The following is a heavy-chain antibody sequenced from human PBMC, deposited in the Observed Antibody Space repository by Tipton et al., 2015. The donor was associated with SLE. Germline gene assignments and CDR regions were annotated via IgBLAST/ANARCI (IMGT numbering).Heavy chain of an antibody. J-gene: IGHJ3*02. D-gene: IGHD3-10*01. CDR2: ISPGDSDT. V-gene: IGHV5-51*03. CDR3: ARRCHGGFGESPNACDI. Sequence: QSGPEVKKPGESLKISCKGSGYSFTSYWIGWVRQMPGKGLEWMGIISPGDSDTRYSPSFQGQVPISADKSISTAYLQWSSLKASDAAMYYCARRCHGGFGESPNACDIWGQGTMVTVSS. CDR1: GYSFTSYW.